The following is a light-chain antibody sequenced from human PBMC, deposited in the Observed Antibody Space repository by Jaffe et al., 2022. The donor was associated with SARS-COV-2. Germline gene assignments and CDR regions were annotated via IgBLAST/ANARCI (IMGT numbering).Light chain of an antibody. CDR3: QSYDSSLTSWV. Sequence: QSVLTQPPSVSGAPGQRVTISCTGSSSNIGAGYDVHWYQQLPGTAPQLLIYGNNNRPSGVPDRFSGSKSGTSASLAISGLQAEDEADYHCQSYDSSLTSWVFGGGTKLTVL. J-gene: IGLJ3*02. V-gene: IGLV1-40*01. CDR1: SSNIGAGYD. CDR2: GNN.